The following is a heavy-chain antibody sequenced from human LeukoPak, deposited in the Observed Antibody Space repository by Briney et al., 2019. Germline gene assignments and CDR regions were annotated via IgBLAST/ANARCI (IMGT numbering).Heavy chain of an antibody. V-gene: IGHV1-18*01. Sequence: ASVKVSCKASDYPFTKFGVSWVRQAPGQGLEWMGWISGYNSKTHYARKFQGRVTMTTDTSTTTAYMELRTLRSDDTAVYYCAREFGVTIFGVVIISFGYWGQGTLVTVSS. CDR3: AREFGVTIFGVVIISFGY. CDR1: DYPFTKFG. CDR2: ISGYNSKT. D-gene: IGHD3-3*01. J-gene: IGHJ4*02.